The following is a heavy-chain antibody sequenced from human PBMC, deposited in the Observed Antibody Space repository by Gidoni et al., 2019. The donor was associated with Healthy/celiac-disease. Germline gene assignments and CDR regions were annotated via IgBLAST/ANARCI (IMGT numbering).Heavy chain of an antibody. J-gene: IGHJ4*02. D-gene: IGHD1-26*01. Sequence: QVTLKESGPVLVKPTETLTLTCTVSGFSLSNARMGVSWIRQPPGKALEWLAHIFSTDEKSYSTSLKSRLTISKDTSKSQVVLTMTNMDPVDTATYYCARGIAPYSGSYFLAPANFDYWGQGTLVTVSS. CDR3: ARGIAPYSGSYFLAPANFDY. CDR1: GFSLSNARMG. V-gene: IGHV2-26*01. CDR2: IFSTDEK.